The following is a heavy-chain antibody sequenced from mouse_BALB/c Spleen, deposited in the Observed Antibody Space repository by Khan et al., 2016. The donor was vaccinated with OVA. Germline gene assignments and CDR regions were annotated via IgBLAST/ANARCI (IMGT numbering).Heavy chain of an antibody. V-gene: IGHV1S81*02. CDR2: INPSDGGT. CDR3: TRAGWAAFAY. Sequence: QVQLQQPGAELVKPGASVKLSCKASGYTFTSYYMYWVKQRPGQGLEWIGGINPSDGGTNFNEKFKSKATLTVDKSSSTAYMQRSSLTSEDSAVYYCTRAGWAAFAYGGQGTLVTVSA. J-gene: IGHJ3*01. D-gene: IGHD1-1*02. CDR1: GYTFTSYY.